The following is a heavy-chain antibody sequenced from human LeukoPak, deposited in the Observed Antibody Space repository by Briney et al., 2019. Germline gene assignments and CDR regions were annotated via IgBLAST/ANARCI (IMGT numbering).Heavy chain of an antibody. CDR3: ARVIGGERDQYFDY. CDR1: GYTFTRYG. V-gene: IGHV1-18*01. CDR2: ISVYNGNT. Sequence: ASVKVSCKASGYTFTRYGISWVRQAPGQGLEWMGWISVYNGNTNYAQKVQGRVTMTRDMSTSTVYMELSSLRSEDTAVYYCARVIGGERDQYFDYWGQGTLVTVSS. J-gene: IGHJ4*02. D-gene: IGHD2-21*01.